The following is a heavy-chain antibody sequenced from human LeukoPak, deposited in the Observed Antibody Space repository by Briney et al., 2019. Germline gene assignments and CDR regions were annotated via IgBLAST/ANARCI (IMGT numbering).Heavy chain of an antibody. D-gene: IGHD6-19*01. CDR1: GGSVSSGSYY. J-gene: IGHJ4*02. V-gene: IGHV4-61*01. Sequence: SETLSLTCTVSGGSVSSGSYYWSWIRQPPGKGLEWIGYIYYSGSTNYNPSLESRVTISVDTSKNQFPLKLSSVTAADTAVYYCASAYSSGWYYFDYWGQGTLVTVSS. CDR2: IYYSGST. CDR3: ASAYSSGWYYFDY.